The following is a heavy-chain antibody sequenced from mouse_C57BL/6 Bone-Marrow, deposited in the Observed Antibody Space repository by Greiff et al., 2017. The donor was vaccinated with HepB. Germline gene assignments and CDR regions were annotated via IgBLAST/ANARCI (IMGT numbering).Heavy chain of an antibody. J-gene: IGHJ1*03. CDR2: IYPGDGDT. CDR3: ARPLLLRAHWYFDV. D-gene: IGHD1-1*01. V-gene: IGHV1-82*01. CDR1: GYAFSSSW. Sequence: VQLQQSGPELVKPGASVKISCKASGYAFSSSWMNWVKQRPGKGLEWIGRIYPGDGDTNYNGKFKGKATLTADKSSSTAYMQLSSLTSEDSAVYFCARPLLLRAHWYFDVWGTGTTVTVSS.